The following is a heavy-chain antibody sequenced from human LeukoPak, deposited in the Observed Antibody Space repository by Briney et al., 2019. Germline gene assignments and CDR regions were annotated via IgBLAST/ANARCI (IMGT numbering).Heavy chain of an antibody. D-gene: IGHD3-10*01. CDR1: GGSFSGYY. CDR2: INHSGST. CDR3: ARGSYGSGSYRAKTLFDP. J-gene: IGHJ5*02. V-gene: IGHV4-34*01. Sequence: SETLSLTCAVYGGSFSGYYWSWVRQPPGKGLEWIGEINHSGSTTYNPSLKSRVTISVDTSKNQFSLKLSSVTAADTAVYYCARGSYGSGSYRAKTLFDPWGQGTLVTVSS.